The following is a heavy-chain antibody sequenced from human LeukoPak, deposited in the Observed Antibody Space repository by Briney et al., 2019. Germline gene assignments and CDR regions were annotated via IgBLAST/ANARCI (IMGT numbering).Heavy chain of an antibody. CDR1: GYTFTSYG. D-gene: IGHD3-22*01. CDR2: ISAYNGNT. J-gene: IGHJ1*01. Sequence: ASVKVSCKASGYTFTSYGISWVRQAPGQGLEWMGWISAYNGNTNYAQKLQDRVTMTTDTSTSTAYMELRSLRSDDTAVYYCARGTYYYDSSGYLYFQHWGQGTLVTVSS. CDR3: ARGTYYYDSSGYLYFQH. V-gene: IGHV1-18*01.